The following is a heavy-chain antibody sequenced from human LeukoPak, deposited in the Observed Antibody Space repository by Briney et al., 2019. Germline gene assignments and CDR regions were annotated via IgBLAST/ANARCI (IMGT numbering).Heavy chain of an antibody. CDR2: PSHDGIT. Sequence: PSETLSLTCTVSGGSINSALYYWAWIRQTPEQHLEWIGSPSHDGITKYSPSLGGRVSLSADTSKNAFFMEVHSVTAADSAMYYCARHTIFCSFINCSPFDPWGQGTLVTVSS. CDR3: ARHTIFCSFINCSPFDP. CDR1: GGSINSALYY. V-gene: IGHV4-39*01. J-gene: IGHJ5*02. D-gene: IGHD3-3*01.